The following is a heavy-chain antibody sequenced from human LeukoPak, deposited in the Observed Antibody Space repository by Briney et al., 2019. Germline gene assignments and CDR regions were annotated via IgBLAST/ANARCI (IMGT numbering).Heavy chain of an antibody. D-gene: IGHD3-16*01. CDR3: ARGRTTFRLRWFDP. CDR2: INHSGST. Sequence: PSETLSLTCAVYGGSFSGYYWSWIRQPPGKGLEWIGEINHSGSTNYNPSLKSRVTISVDTSKNQFSLKLSSVTAADTAVYYCARGRTTFRLRWFDPWGQGTLVTVSS. CDR1: GGSFSGYY. J-gene: IGHJ5*02. V-gene: IGHV4-34*01.